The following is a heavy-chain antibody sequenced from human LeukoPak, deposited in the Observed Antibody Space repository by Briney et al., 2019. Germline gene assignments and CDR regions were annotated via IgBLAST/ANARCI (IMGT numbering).Heavy chain of an antibody. CDR3: GKEGGA. CDR1: GFRFSDFT. J-gene: IGHJ5*02. CDR2: IGGRGGST. D-gene: IGHD3-16*01. Sequence: GGSLRLSCAASGFRFSDFTMTWVRQAPGKGPEWVSAIGGRGGSTYYADSLGGRFTISRDNSKDMVCLQMNSLRVEDTATYYCGKEGGAWGQGTKVTVSS. V-gene: IGHV3-23*01.